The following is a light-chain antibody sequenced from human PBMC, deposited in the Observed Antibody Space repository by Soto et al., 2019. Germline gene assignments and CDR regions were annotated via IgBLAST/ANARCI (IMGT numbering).Light chain of an antibody. V-gene: IGLV1-51*01. Sequence: QSVLTQPPSASAAPGQKVFISCFGSSSNIGDNYVSWYQQLPGTAPRLLIYDNHNRPSGIPDRFSGSKSGTSATPGITGLQTGDEADYYCATWDSGLSAGVFGTGTKLTVL. CDR3: ATWDSGLSAGV. CDR1: SSNIGDNY. J-gene: IGLJ1*01. CDR2: DNH.